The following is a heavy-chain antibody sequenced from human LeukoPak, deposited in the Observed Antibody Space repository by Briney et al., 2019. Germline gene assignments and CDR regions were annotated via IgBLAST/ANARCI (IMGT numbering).Heavy chain of an antibody. CDR1: GYTFTSYY. CDR3: ASTTLGYCSSTSCPSNWFDP. Sequence: GASVKVSCKASGYTFTSYYMHWVRQAPGQGLEWMGIINPSGGSTSYAQKFQGRVTMTRDTSTSTVYMELSSLRSEDTAVYYCASTTLGYCSSTSCPSNWFDPWGQGTLVTVSS. J-gene: IGHJ5*02. V-gene: IGHV1-46*01. CDR2: INPSGGST. D-gene: IGHD2-2*01.